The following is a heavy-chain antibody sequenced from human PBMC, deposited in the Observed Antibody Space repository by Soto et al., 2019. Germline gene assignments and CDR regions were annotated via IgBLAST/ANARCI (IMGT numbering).Heavy chain of an antibody. D-gene: IGHD3-9*01. CDR2: ISAYNGNT. Sequence: ASVTVSCKASGGTFSSYTISWVRQAPGQGLEWMGWISAYNGNTNYAQKLQGRVTMTTDTSTSTAYMELRSLRSDDTAVYYCASSLVRDYFDYWGQGTLVTVSS. CDR3: ASSLVRDYFDY. CDR1: GGTFSSYT. V-gene: IGHV1-18*01. J-gene: IGHJ4*02.